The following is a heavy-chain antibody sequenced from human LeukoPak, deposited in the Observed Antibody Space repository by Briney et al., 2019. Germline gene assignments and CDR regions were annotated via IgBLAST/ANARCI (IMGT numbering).Heavy chain of an antibody. CDR3: ARRTPARRYFEPKERWFDP. J-gene: IGHJ5*02. D-gene: IGHD3-9*01. CDR2: INPNSGGT. CDR1: GYTFTGYY. Sequence: ASVKVSCEASGYTFTGYYKHWVRQAPGQGLEWMGWINPNSGGTNYAQKFQGRVTMTRDTSSSTAYLQWSSLKASDTAMYYCARRTPARRYFEPKERWFDPWGQGTLVTVSS. V-gene: IGHV1-2*02.